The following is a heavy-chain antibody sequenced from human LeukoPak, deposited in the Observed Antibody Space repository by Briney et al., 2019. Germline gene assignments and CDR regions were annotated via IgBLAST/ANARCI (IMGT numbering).Heavy chain of an antibody. CDR3: ARVAPSIAAAKEADY. V-gene: IGHV3-21*01. D-gene: IGHD6-13*01. J-gene: IGHJ4*02. Sequence: PGGSLRLSCAASGFTFSSYNMNWVRQAPGKGLEWVSSITSSSSYIYYADSVKGRFTISRDNAKNSLYLQMNSLRAEDTAVYYCARVAPSIAAAKEADYWGQGTLVTVSS. CDR2: ITSSSSYI. CDR1: GFTFSSYN.